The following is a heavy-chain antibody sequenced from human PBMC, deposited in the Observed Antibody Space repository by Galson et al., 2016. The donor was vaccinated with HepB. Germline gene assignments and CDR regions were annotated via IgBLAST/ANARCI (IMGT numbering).Heavy chain of an antibody. Sequence: SLRLSCAGSGFDFSDYAMHWVRQTPGKGLEWVAVLSYDGVNKYYADSVKGRFTISRHNSKNTLYLQMNSPRAEDTAVYYGAKGPHPYSSSWYYFDYWGQGTLVTVSS. CDR2: LSYDGVNK. V-gene: IGHV3-30-3*01. CDR1: GFDFSDYA. D-gene: IGHD6-13*01. J-gene: IGHJ4*02. CDR3: AKGPHPYSSSWYYFDY.